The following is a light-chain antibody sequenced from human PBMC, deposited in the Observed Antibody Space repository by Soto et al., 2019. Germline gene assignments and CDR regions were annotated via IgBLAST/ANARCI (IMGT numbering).Light chain of an antibody. CDR3: QQYYDYPRT. CDR2: AAS. Sequence: DIQMTQYPSSLSASVGDRVTITCRASQSISSYLNWFQQKPGKAPKVLIYAASTLQTGVPSRFSGSGSGTDFILTINWLQSEDFATYYCQQYYDYPRTFGQGTKVDI. V-gene: IGKV1-39*01. CDR1: QSISSY. J-gene: IGKJ1*01.